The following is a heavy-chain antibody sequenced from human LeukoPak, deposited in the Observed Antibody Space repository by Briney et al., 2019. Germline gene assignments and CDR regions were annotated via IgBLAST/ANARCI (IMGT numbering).Heavy chain of an antibody. CDR3: AGGRRITMIVVVITRRFDY. CDR2: INHSGST. D-gene: IGHD3-22*01. J-gene: IGHJ4*02. CDR1: GGSFSGYY. V-gene: IGHV4-34*01. Sequence: SSETLSLTCAVYGGSFSGYYWSWIRQPPGKGLEWIGEINHSGSTNYNPSLKSRVTISVDTSKNQFSLKLSSVTAADTAVYYCAGGRRITMIVVVITRRFDYWGQGTLVTVSP.